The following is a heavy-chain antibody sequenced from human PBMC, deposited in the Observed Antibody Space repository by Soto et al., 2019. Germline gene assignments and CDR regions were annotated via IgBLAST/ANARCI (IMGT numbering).Heavy chain of an antibody. Sequence: SETLSLTCTVSGGSISSYYWSWIRQPPGKGLEWIGYIYYSGSTNYNPSLKSRVTISVDTSKNQFSLKLSSVTAADTAVYYCARDRSDDAFDIWGQGTMVTVSS. CDR3: ARDRSDDAFDI. CDR1: GGSISSYY. V-gene: IGHV4-59*01. J-gene: IGHJ3*02. CDR2: IYYSGST.